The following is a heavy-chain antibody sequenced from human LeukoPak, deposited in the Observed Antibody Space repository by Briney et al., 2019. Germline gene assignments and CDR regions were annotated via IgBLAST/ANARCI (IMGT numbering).Heavy chain of an antibody. CDR3: ARVKGPVYSSSSPHSFYYFDY. V-gene: IGHV1-69*13. CDR1: GGTFSNYA. Sequence: ASVKVSCKASGGTFSNYAISWVRPAPGQGLEWMGGIIPIFVTANYAQKFQGRVTITADESTSTAYMELSSLRSEDTAVYYCARVKGPVYSSSSPHSFYYFDYWGQGTLVTVSS. D-gene: IGHD6-13*01. J-gene: IGHJ4*02. CDR2: IIPIFVTA.